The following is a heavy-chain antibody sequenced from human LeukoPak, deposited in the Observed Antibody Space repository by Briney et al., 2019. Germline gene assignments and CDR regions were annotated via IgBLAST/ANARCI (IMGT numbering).Heavy chain of an antibody. V-gene: IGHV3-53*04. D-gene: IGHD6-19*01. Sequence: PGGSRRLSCTASGFTVSSSYMTWVRQAPGKGLEWVSLIYSGGGTYYADSVKGRFTISRHNFENTLYLQMNSLRAEDTAVYYCARVGVGTVAGNYFDDWGQGTLVTLSS. CDR2: IYSGGGT. CDR3: ARVGVGTVAGNYFDD. J-gene: IGHJ4*02. CDR1: GFTVSSSY.